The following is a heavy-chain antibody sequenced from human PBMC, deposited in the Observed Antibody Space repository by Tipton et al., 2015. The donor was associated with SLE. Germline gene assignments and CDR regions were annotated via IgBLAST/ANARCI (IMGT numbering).Heavy chain of an antibody. CDR3: ARETGYDFWSGYYPHYFDY. V-gene: IGHV4-59*11. J-gene: IGHJ4*02. CDR1: GGSISSHY. D-gene: IGHD3-3*01. CDR2: IYHSGST. Sequence: TLSLTCTVSGGSISSHYWSWIRQPPGKGLEWIGSIYHSGSTYYNPSLKSRVTISVDTSKNQFSLKLSSVTAADTAVYYCARETGYDFWSGYYPHYFDYWGQGTLVTVSS.